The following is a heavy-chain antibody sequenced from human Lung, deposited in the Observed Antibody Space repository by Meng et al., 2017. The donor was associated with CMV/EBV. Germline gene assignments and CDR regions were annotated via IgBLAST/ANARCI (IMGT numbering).Heavy chain of an antibody. V-gene: IGHV4-59*12. CDR3: AGLLPSGKYVHHWLGS. CDR1: GGVINVYY. CDR2: ISYDGTT. Sequence: CALSGGVINVYYWSWIRQPPGKGLEWVGSISYDGTTSYNPSLNSRVTISLDTSKSQFSLKLTSVNAADTALYYCAGLLPSGKYVHHWLGSWGEGXLVTVSS. J-gene: IGHJ5*01. D-gene: IGHD3-10*02.